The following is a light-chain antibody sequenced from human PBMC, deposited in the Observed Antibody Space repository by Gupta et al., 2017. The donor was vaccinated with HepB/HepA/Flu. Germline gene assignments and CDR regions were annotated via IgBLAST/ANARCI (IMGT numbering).Light chain of an antibody. J-gene: IGKJ2*01. Sequence: ELVLTQSPDTLSLSPGERATLSCRASQNVSNNYLTWYQQKPGQAPRLLICGASSRATGIPDRFSGSGSGTDFTLTISRVEPEDFAVYYCQQYGNSLYTFGQGTKLEIK. CDR2: GAS. V-gene: IGKV3-20*01. CDR1: QNVSNNY. CDR3: QQYGNSLYT.